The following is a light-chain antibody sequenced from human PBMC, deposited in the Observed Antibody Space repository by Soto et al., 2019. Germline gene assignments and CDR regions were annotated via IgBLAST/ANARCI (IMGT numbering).Light chain of an antibody. V-gene: IGKV3-20*01. Sequence: EIVMTHSPGTLSLSPWEIATLSCRASQSVSSSYLAWYQQKPGQAPRLLISGASSRATGIPDRFSGSGSGTDFTLTISRLEPEDFAVFYCQQYGTSPPTFGQGTKVDIK. CDR3: QQYGTSPPT. CDR1: QSVSSSY. J-gene: IGKJ1*01. CDR2: GAS.